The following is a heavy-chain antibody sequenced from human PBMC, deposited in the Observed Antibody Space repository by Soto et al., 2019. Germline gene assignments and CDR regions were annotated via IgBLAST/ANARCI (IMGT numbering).Heavy chain of an antibody. CDR2: IIPIFGTA. CDR3: ARVESPYYGMDV. J-gene: IGHJ6*02. V-gene: IGHV1-69*13. CDR1: GGTFSSYA. Sequence: SVKVSCKASGGTFSSYAISWVRQAPGQGLEWMGGIIPIFGTANYAQKFQGRVTITADESTSTAYMELSSLRSEDTAVYYCARVESPYYGMDVWGQGTTVTVSS.